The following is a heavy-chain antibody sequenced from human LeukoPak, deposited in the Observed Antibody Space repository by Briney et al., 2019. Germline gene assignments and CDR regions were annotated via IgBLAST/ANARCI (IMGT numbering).Heavy chain of an antibody. Sequence: GASVKVSCKASGYTFTSYGISWVRQAPGQGLEWMGWISAYNGNTNYAQKLQGRVTMTTDTSTSTAYMELRSLRSDDTAVYYCASARGSYNWNYHWFDPWGQGTLVTASS. CDR1: GYTFTSYG. D-gene: IGHD1-7*01. CDR3: ASARGSYNWNYHWFDP. V-gene: IGHV1-18*01. CDR2: ISAYNGNT. J-gene: IGHJ5*02.